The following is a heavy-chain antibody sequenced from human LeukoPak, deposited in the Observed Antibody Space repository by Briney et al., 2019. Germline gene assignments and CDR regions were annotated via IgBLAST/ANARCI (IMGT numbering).Heavy chain of an antibody. D-gene: IGHD4-17*01. V-gene: IGHV3-53*01. CDR2: IYDIGST. J-gene: IGHJ3*02. CDR3: ARTAVTPGSSDAFDI. CDR1: GFTVSSNY. Sequence: GSLRLSCAASGFTVSSNYMCWVRQAPGTGLESVSIIYDIGSTYYADSVKGRFTISRDNSQNTLYLQLNSLRAEDTAVYYCARTAVTPGSSDAFDIWGQGTMVTVSS.